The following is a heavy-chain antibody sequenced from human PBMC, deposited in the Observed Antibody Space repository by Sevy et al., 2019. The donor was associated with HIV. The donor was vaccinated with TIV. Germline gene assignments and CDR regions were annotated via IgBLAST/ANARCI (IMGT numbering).Heavy chain of an antibody. CDR3: ARGWVVVAAMGAFDI. CDR2: IYYSGST. CDR1: GGSISSSSYY. V-gene: IGHV4-39*01. J-gene: IGHJ3*02. Sequence: SETLSVTCTVSGGSISSSSYYWGWIRQPPGKGLEWIGSIYYSGSTYYNPSLKSLVTISVDTSKNQFSLKLSSVTAADTAVYYCARGWVVVAAMGAFDIWGQGTMVTVSS. D-gene: IGHD2-15*01.